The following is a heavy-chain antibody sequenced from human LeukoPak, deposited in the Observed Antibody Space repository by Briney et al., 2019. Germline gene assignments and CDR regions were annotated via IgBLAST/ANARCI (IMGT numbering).Heavy chain of an antibody. CDR2: IYYSGST. J-gene: IGHJ4*02. D-gene: IGHD6-13*01. CDR3: ARGYSSSWSPRVYFDY. V-gene: IGHV4-59*08. CDR1: GGSISSYY. Sequence: PSETLSLTCTVSGGSISSYYWSWIRQPPGKGLEWIGYIYYSGSTNYNPSLKSRVTISVDTSKNQFSLKLSSVTAADTAVYYCARGYSSSWSPRVYFDYWGQGTLVTVSS.